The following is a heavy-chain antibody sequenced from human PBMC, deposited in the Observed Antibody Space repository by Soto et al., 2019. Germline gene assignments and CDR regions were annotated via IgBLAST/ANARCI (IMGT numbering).Heavy chain of an antibody. CDR2: ISYAGSDK. D-gene: IGHD3-10*01. CDR1: GLTFNNYD. CDR3: AKARGHDVSGSYYGTLHYYGMDV. Sequence: QVQLEESGGGVVQPGRSLRLSCAASGLTFNNYDMHWVRQAPGKGLEWVAVISYAGSDKYYGDSVKGRFTISRDNSKNTLYLPMNSLRGDDTPVYYCAKARGHDVSGSYYGTLHYYGMDVWGQGTTVNVSS. V-gene: IGHV3-30*18. J-gene: IGHJ6*02.